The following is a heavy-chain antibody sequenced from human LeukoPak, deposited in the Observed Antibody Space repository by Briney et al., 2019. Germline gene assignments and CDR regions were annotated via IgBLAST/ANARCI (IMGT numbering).Heavy chain of an antibody. D-gene: IGHD6-6*01. Sequence: SGGSLRLSCAASGFTFSSYSMNWVRQAPGKGLEWVSSISSSSSYIYYADSVKGRFTISRDNAKNSLYLQMNSLRAEDTAVYYCAKLVSSIAARDDAFDIWGQGTMVTVSS. CDR1: GFTFSSYS. V-gene: IGHV3-21*04. J-gene: IGHJ3*02. CDR3: AKLVSSIAARDDAFDI. CDR2: ISSSSSYI.